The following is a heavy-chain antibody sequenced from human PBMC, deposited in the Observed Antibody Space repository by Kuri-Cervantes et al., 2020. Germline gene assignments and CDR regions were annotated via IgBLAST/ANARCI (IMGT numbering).Heavy chain of an antibody. Sequence: GESLKISCAASGFTFSSYGMHWVRQAPGKGLEWVAVIWYDGSNKYYADSVKGRFTISRDNSKNTLYLQMNSLRAEDTAVYYCAREWDPDTAMVNGGAFDIWGQGTMVTVSS. V-gene: IGHV3-33*01. CDR2: IWYDGSNK. CDR3: AREWDPDTAMVNGGAFDI. J-gene: IGHJ3*02. CDR1: GFTFSSYG. D-gene: IGHD5-18*01.